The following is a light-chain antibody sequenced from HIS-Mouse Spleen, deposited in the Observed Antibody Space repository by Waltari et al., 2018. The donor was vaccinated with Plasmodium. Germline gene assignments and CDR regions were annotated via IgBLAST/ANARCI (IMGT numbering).Light chain of an antibody. CDR2: KDR. J-gene: IGLJ3*02. CDR3: YSAADNNLV. V-gene: IGLV3-27*01. CDR1: VLAKKY. Sequence: SYELTQPSSVSVSPGQTARITCSGDVLAKKYARWFQQKPGQAPVLVIYKDRERPSGSPERCSGSSSGTTVTLTISGAQVEDEADYYCYSAADNNLVFGGGTKLTVL.